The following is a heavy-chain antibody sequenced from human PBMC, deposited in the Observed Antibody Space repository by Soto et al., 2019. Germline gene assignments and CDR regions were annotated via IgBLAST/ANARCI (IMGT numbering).Heavy chain of an antibody. Sequence: PGGSLRLSCAASGFTFSSYGMHWVRQAPCKGLEWVAVIWYDGSNKYYADSVKGRFTISRDNSKNTLYLQMNSLRAEDTAVYYCAREGGSYHDRSGYRLLDYWGQGTLVTVSS. V-gene: IGHV3-33*01. J-gene: IGHJ4*02. CDR3: AREGGSYHDRSGYRLLDY. CDR1: GFTFSSYG. D-gene: IGHD3-22*01. CDR2: IWYDGSNK.